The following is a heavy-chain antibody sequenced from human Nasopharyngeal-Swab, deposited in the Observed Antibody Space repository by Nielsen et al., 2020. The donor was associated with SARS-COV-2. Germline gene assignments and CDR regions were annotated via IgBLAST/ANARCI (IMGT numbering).Heavy chain of an antibody. D-gene: IGHD3-9*01. Sequence: ASVKVSCKASGYTFTGYYMHWVRQAPGQGLEWMGWINTNTGNPTYAQGFTGRFVFSLDTSVSTAYLQISSLKAEDTAVYYCAREDYDILTGPDAFDIWGQGTMVTVSS. CDR3: AREDYDILTGPDAFDI. V-gene: IGHV7-4-1*02. CDR2: INTNTGNP. J-gene: IGHJ3*02. CDR1: GYTFTGYY.